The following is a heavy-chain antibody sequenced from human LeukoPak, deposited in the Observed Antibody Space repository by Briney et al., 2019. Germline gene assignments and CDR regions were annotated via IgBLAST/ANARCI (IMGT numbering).Heavy chain of an antibody. CDR2: INPNSGGT. CDR3: ARSEVATIMVYGY. J-gene: IGHJ4*02. V-gene: IGHV1-2*04. D-gene: IGHD5-12*01. CDR1: GCTFTGYY. Sequence: ASVKVPCKASGCTFTGYYMHWVRQAPGQGLEWMGWINPNSGGTNYAQKFQGWVTMTRDTSISTAYMELSRLRSDDTAVYYCARSEVATIMVYGYWGQGTLVTVSS.